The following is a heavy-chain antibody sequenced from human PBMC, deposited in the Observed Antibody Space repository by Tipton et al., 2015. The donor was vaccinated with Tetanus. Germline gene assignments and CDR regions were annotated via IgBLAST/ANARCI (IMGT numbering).Heavy chain of an antibody. Sequence: TLSLTCTVSGDSISSSSYYWGWIRQPPGKGLEWIGSFYYSGSTYYNPSLKSRVTISVDTPKNQFSLKLTSVIASDTAVYYCARHWGPRPGIAAAGTWWFDPWGQGTLVTVSS. CDR1: GDSISSSSYY. CDR2: FYYSGST. D-gene: IGHD6-13*01. V-gene: IGHV4-39*01. J-gene: IGHJ5*02. CDR3: ARHWGPRPGIAAAGTWWFDP.